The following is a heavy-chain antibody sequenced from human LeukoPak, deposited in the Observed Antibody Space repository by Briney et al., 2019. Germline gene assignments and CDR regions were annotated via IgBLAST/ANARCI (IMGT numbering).Heavy chain of an antibody. CDR3: AREAQYCSGGSCYGGYFQH. Sequence: SETLSLTCAVYGGAFSGYYWSWIRQSPGKGLEWFGEINHSEATDYNPSFKSRVTISVDTSKNQFSLKLSSVTAADTAVYYCAREAQYCSGGSCYGGYFQHWGQGTLVTVSS. D-gene: IGHD2-15*01. CDR2: INHSEAT. V-gene: IGHV4-34*01. CDR1: GGAFSGYY. J-gene: IGHJ1*01.